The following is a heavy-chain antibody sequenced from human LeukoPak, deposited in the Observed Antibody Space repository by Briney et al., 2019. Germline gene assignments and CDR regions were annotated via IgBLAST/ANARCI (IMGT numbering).Heavy chain of an antibody. J-gene: IGHJ4*02. CDR1: GFTFSSFE. CDR2: ISSSGKTI. D-gene: IGHD3-9*01. CDR3: ARGLRYFDWLPGY. V-gene: IGHV3-48*03. Sequence: GGSLRLSCAASGFTFSSFEMNWVRQAPGKGLEWVSYISSSGKTIYYADSVKGRFTISRDNAKSSLSLQMNSLRAEDTALYYCARGLRYFDWLPGYWGQGTLVTVSS.